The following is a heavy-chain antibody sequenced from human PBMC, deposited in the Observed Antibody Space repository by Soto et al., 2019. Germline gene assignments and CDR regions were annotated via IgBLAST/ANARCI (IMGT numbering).Heavy chain of an antibody. Sequence: PGGSLRLSCAASGFTFSSYWMNWVRQAPGKGLVWVSRINSDGSSTSYVDSVKGRFTISRDNAKNSLYLQMNSLRAGDTAVYYCARGPRSIAVAGTVFDYWGQGTLVTVSS. CDR3: ARGPRSIAVAGTVFDY. D-gene: IGHD6-19*01. J-gene: IGHJ4*02. V-gene: IGHV3-74*01. CDR2: INSDGSST. CDR1: GFTFSSYW.